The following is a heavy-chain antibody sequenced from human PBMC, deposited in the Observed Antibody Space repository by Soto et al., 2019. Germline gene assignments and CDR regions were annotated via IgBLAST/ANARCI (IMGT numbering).Heavy chain of an antibody. V-gene: IGHV1-3*01. D-gene: IGHD3-22*01. CDR2: INAGNGNT. CDR3: TRDYYDSSGYYPKFDY. Sequence: ASVKVSCKASGYTFTSYSMHWVRQAPGQRLEWMGWINAGNGNTKYSQKFQGRVAITRDTSASTAYMELSSLRSEGTAVYFCTRDYYDSSGYYPKFDYWGQGTLVTVSS. J-gene: IGHJ4*02. CDR1: GYTFTSYS.